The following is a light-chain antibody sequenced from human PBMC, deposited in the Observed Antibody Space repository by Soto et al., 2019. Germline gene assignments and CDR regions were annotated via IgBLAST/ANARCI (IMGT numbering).Light chain of an antibody. CDR2: EVS. V-gene: IGLV2-14*01. CDR1: SSDVGGYDY. Sequence: QSALAQPPSVSGSPGQSITISCTGTSSDVGGYDYVSWYQQHPGKAPKLMIYEVSNRPSGVSNRFSGSKSGNTASLTISGLQAEDEGDYYCSSYTSSSTLVFGGGTKVTVL. J-gene: IGLJ2*01. CDR3: SSYTSSSTLV.